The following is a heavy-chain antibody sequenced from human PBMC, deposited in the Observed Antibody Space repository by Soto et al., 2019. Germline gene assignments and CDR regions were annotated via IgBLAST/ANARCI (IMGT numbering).Heavy chain of an antibody. CDR1: GGSISSGDYY. V-gene: IGHV4-30-4*01. J-gene: IGHJ6*02. CDR3: ARENGIVRYAVDV. Sequence: QVQLQESGPGLVKPSQTLSLTCTVSGGSISSGDYYWSWIRQTPGKGLEWIGHMSHSGRIYSNPSLKSRNTISIDSSKNQFSLQLRSVTAADTAVYHCARENGIVRYAVDVWGQGTTVTVSS. CDR2: MSHSGRI. D-gene: IGHD1-26*01.